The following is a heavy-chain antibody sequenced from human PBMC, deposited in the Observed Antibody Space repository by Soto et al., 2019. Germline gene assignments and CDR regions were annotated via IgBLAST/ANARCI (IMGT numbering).Heavy chain of an antibody. Sequence: ASVKVSCKASGYTFTVYYMHWVRQAPGQGLEWMGWINPKSGGTMYPQKFQGRVTMTWDTSISTAYMALTRLRSDDTAVYYCARDMEKGGGSEGFDYWGQGTLVTVSS. CDR1: GYTFTVYY. CDR2: INPKSGGT. J-gene: IGHJ4*02. D-gene: IGHD1-26*01. V-gene: IGHV1-2*02. CDR3: ARDMEKGGGSEGFDY.